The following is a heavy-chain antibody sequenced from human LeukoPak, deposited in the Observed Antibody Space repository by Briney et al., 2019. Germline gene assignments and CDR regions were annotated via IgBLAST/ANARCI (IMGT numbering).Heavy chain of an antibody. D-gene: IGHD6-13*01. CDR3: AKRPSYSSSYYYMDV. V-gene: IGHV3-23*01. CDR2: ISGSGDST. CDR1: GFTFSIYG. Sequence: GGSLRLSCAASGFTFSIYGMSWVRQTPGKGLVWVSTISGSGDSTYYADSVKGRFTISRDNSKNTLYLQMNSLRAEDTAVYYCAKRPSYSSSYYYMDVWGKGTTVTVSS. J-gene: IGHJ6*03.